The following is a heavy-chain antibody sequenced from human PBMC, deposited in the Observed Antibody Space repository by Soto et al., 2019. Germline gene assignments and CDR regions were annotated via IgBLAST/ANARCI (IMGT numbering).Heavy chain of an antibody. D-gene: IGHD1-26*01. V-gene: IGHV5-51*01. J-gene: IGHJ4*02. CDR3: ARYSGSYWHYLDF. Sequence: GESLKISCKGSGYSFASHWVAWVRQMPEKGLEWIGTIYPGDSDTKYSSAFRGHVTISADTSVSTAYLQWRSLEATDSAIYYCARYSGSYWHYLDFWGQGTLVTVS. CDR1: GYSFASHW. CDR2: IYPGDSDT.